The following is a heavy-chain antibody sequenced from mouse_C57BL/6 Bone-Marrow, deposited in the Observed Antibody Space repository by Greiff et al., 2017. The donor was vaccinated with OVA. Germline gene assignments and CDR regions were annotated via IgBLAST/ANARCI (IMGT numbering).Heavy chain of an antibody. Sequence: DVQLQESGPVLVKPGASVKMSCKASGYTFTDYYMNWVKQSHGKSLEWIGVINPYNGGTSYNQKFKGKATLTVDKSSSTAYMELNSLTSEDSAVYYCARGELGRGWGQGTTLTVSS. D-gene: IGHD4-1*01. CDR3: ARGELGRG. CDR2: INPYNGGT. J-gene: IGHJ2*01. CDR1: GYTFTDYY. V-gene: IGHV1-19*01.